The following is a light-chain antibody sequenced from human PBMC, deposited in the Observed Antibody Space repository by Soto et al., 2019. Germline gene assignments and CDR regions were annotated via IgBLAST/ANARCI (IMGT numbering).Light chain of an antibody. CDR3: QQTDSFPRT. CDR1: QSISSY. Sequence: DLQITDSPCSLSASVLYRVTNTFRASQSISSYLNWYQHKPGKAPKLLIYAASSLQTGVPSRFSGSRYGTDFALTISSLQRDDFATYYCQQTDSFPRTFGQGTKVDIK. CDR2: AAS. J-gene: IGKJ1*01. V-gene: IGKV1-39*01.